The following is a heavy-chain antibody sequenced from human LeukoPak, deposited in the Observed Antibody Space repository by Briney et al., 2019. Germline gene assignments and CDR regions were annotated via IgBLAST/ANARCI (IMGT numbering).Heavy chain of an antibody. CDR2: ISSSSSTI. D-gene: IGHD3-22*01. CDR3: ARYPYYYDSSGYYKY. CDR1: GFTFSSYS. V-gene: IGHV3-48*01. J-gene: IGHJ4*02. Sequence: GGSLRLSCAASGFTFSSYSMNWVRQAPGKGLEWVSYISSSSSTIYYADSVKGRFTISRDNAKNSLYLQMNSLRAEDTAVYYCARYPYYYDSSGYYKYWGQGTLVTVSS.